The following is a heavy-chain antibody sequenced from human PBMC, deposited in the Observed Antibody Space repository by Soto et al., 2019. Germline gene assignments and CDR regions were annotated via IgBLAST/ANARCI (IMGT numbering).Heavy chain of an antibody. V-gene: IGHV3-74*01. CDR1: GFTFSRFW. D-gene: IGHD6-13*01. J-gene: IGHJ5*01. Sequence: GLSLRLPCAASGFTFSRFWMHWVRQAPGKGLVWVSRINTDGSSTTYADSVKGRFTISRDNAKNTLYLQMDSLRAEDTGVYYCTRYPGADSGAWCFFFYSWGQGTLDTGSS. CDR3: TRYPGADSGAWCFFFYS. CDR2: INTDGSST.